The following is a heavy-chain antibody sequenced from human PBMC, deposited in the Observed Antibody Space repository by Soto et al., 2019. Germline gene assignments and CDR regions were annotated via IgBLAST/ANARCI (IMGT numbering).Heavy chain of an antibody. V-gene: IGHV4-30-4*01. D-gene: IGHD2-2*01. CDR1: GGSIRSGDYY. CDR3: ARVRRVVPHYSFDY. Sequence: PSETLSLTCTVSGGSIRSGDYYWSWIRQPPGKGLEWIGDIYYSGRTHYNPSLQSRLTISVDTSKNQFSLKLSSVTAADTAVFFCARVRRVVPHYSFDYWGQGALVTVSS. CDR2: IYYSGRT. J-gene: IGHJ4*02.